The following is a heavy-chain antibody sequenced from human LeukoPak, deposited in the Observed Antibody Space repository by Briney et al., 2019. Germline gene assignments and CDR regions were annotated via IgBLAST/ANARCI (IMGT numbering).Heavy chain of an antibody. V-gene: IGHV4-59*01. J-gene: IGHJ3*01. CDR1: GGSISSYC. Sequence: PSETLSLTCTVSGGSISSYCWSWIRQPPGKGLEWIGYIHYSGSTNYNPSLKSRVTISVDTSKNQFSLKLSSVTAADTAVYFCARDLPYYDSSGYSIIDAFDVWGQGTMVTVSS. CDR3: ARDLPYYDSSGYSIIDAFDV. D-gene: IGHD3-22*01. CDR2: IHYSGST.